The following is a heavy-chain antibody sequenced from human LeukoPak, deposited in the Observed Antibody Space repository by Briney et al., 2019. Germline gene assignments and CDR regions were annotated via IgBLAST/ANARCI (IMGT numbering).Heavy chain of an antibody. CDR1: GGSISGSSYY. J-gene: IGHJ6*03. V-gene: IGHV4-39*01. CDR3: ARHASYYYYMDV. CDR2: IYYSGST. Sequence: KPSETLSLTCTVSGGSISGSSYYWGWIRQPPGKGLEWIGSIYYSGSTYYNPSLKSRATISVDTSKNQFSLKLSSVTAADTAVYYCARHASYYYYMDVWGKGTTVTISS.